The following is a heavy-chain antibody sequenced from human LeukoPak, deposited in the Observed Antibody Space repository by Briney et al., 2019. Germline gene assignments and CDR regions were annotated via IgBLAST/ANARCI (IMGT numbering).Heavy chain of an antibody. Sequence: GGSLRLSCAASGFTFSSYAMHWVRQAPGKGLEWVAVISYDGSNKYYADSVKGRFTISRDNSKNTLYLQMNSLRAEDTAVYYCARGMMGVLLWFGFDYWGQGTLVTVSS. CDR2: ISYDGSNK. D-gene: IGHD3-10*01. CDR1: GFTFSSYA. V-gene: IGHV3-30*04. CDR3: ARGMMGVLLWFGFDY. J-gene: IGHJ4*02.